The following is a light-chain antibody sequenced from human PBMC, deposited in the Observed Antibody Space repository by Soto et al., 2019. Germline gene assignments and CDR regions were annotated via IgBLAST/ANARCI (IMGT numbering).Light chain of an antibody. CDR1: QSLSGNY. Sequence: NVLTQSPGTLSLSPGERATLSCRASQSLSGNYLAWYQQKPGQAPRVLIYRASIRATCISDRFSGSGSGTDFTLTISRLEPEDFAVYYCQHYGASPWTFGQGTKVEIK. V-gene: IGKV3-20*01. J-gene: IGKJ1*01. CDR3: QHYGASPWT. CDR2: RAS.